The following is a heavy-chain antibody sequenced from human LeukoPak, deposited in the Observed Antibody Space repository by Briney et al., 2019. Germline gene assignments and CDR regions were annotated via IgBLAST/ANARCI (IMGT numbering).Heavy chain of an antibody. V-gene: IGHV1-46*01. D-gene: IGHD2-2*02. Sequence: ASVKVSCKASGYTFTGYYMHRVRQAPGQGLEWMGIINPSGGSTSYAQKFQGRVTMTRDMSTSTVYMELSSLRSEDTAVYYCARSRSYCSSTSCYMDYYYYMDVWGKGTTVTVSS. J-gene: IGHJ6*03. CDR2: INPSGGST. CDR1: GYTFTGYY. CDR3: ARSRSYCSSTSCYMDYYYYMDV.